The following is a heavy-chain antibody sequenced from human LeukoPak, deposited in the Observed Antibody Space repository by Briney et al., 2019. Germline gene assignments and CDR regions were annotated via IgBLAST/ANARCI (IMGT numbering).Heavy chain of an antibody. J-gene: IGHJ4*02. CDR3: AKDYITMIVVVTTPFDY. D-gene: IGHD3-22*01. Sequence: GGSLRLSCAASGFIFSNYGMSWVRQAPGKGLEWVSAIRGNAGTTYYADSVKGRFTIFRDNFKNMLYLQMNSLRVEDTAVYYCAKDYITMIVVVTTPFDYWGQGTLVTVSS. V-gene: IGHV3-23*01. CDR2: IRGNAGTT. CDR1: GFIFSNYG.